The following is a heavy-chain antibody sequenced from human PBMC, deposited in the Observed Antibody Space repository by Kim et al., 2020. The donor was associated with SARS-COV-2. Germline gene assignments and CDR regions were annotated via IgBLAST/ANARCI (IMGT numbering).Heavy chain of an antibody. J-gene: IGHJ5*02. V-gene: IGHV3-33*06. CDR1: GFTFSSYA. D-gene: IGHD6-13*01. Sequence: GGSLRLSCAASGFTFSSYAMHWVRQAPGKGLEWVAVIWYDGSNKYYADSVKGRFTISRDNSKNTLYLQMNSLRAEDTAVYYCAKVAAAGTRGRLSWFDPWGQGTLVTVSS. CDR2: IWYDGSNK. CDR3: AKVAAAGTRGRLSWFDP.